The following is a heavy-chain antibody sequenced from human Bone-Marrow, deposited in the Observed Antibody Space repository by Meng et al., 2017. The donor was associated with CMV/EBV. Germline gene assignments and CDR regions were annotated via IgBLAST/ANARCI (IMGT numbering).Heavy chain of an antibody. CDR2: IRSKANSYAT. V-gene: IGHV3-73*01. CDR1: GFTFSGSA. J-gene: IGHJ4*02. D-gene: IGHD2-15*01. Sequence: GGSLRLSCAASGFTFSGSAMHWVRQASGKGLEWVGRIRSKANSYATAYAASVKGRFTISRDDSKNTLYLQMNSLKTEDTAMYYCSTNYCSGNSCYSGHFDSWGQGTLVTVYS. CDR3: STNYCSGNSCYSGHFDS.